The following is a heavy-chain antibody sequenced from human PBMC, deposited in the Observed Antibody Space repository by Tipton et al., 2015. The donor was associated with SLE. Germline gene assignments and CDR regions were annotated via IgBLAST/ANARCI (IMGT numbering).Heavy chain of an antibody. D-gene: IGHD6-19*01. J-gene: IGHJ4*02. Sequence: TLSLTCAVSGYSINTDSYWGWLRQPPGKGLEYIRYIYYTGSTNYNSSLKSRVTFSVDPSKNQFSLNLSSVTAADTAVYYCASLLWYNSGSFEDWGQGTLVTVSS. CDR2: IYYTGST. CDR3: ASLLWYNSGSFED. CDR1: GYSINTDSY. V-gene: IGHV4-28*01.